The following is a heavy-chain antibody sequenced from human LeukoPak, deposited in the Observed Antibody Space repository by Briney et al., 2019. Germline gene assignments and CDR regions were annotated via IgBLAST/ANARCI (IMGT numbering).Heavy chain of an antibody. Sequence: SETLSLTCTVPAYSISDGWVWGLIRQPPGKGLEWIGSIYRSGTTYYNPSLKSRVTMSVDTSNNQFSLKLTSVTAADTAMYYCSRLSHVAGAPKVSWFDPWGQGTLVTVSS. CDR3: SRLSHVAGAPKVSWFDP. CDR2: IYRSGTT. CDR1: AYSISDGWV. V-gene: IGHV4-38-2*02. J-gene: IGHJ5*02. D-gene: IGHD1-26*01.